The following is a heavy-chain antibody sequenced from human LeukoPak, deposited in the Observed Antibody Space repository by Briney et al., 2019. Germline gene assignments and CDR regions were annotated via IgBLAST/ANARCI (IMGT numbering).Heavy chain of an antibody. CDR3: ARAVPVTMTDPFDR. Sequence: PSETLSLTCTVPGGSININDWTWIRQSPRQGLEWLGYIYSSGGTKYNPSLKGRVTISADTSRNQFSLTLSSVTAADTAVYYCARAVPVTMTDPFDRWGQGTLVTVSS. CDR1: GGSININD. J-gene: IGHJ3*01. V-gene: IGHV4-59*01. CDR2: IYSSGGT. D-gene: IGHD2-2*01.